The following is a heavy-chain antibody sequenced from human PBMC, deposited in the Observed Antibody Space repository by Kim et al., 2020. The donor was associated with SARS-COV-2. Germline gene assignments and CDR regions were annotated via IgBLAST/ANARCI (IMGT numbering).Heavy chain of an antibody. J-gene: IGHJ4*02. CDR2: IIPMFGIP. Sequence: SVKVSCKASGDTFTTDSFIWVRQGPGQGLEWMGSIIPMFGIPNYAQKFQGRITITADESLTTAYLELRSLRSEDTATYYCAKVLHGAGTNWGPGSLVTV. CDR3: AKVLHGAGTN. CDR1: GDTFTTDS. V-gene: IGHV1-69*13. D-gene: IGHD6-13*01.